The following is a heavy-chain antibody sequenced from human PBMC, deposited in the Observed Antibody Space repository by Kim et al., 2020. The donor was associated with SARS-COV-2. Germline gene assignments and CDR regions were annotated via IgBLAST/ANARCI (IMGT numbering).Heavy chain of an antibody. D-gene: IGHD2-2*01. Sequence: SVKVSCKASGGTFSSYAISWVRQAPGQGLEWMGGIIPIFGTANYAQKFQGRVTITADKSTSTAYMELSSLRSEDTAVYYCASHPGYCSSTSCYAGWFYPWGQGTLVTVSS. J-gene: IGHJ5*02. CDR1: GGTFSSYA. CDR3: ASHPGYCSSTSCYAGWFYP. CDR2: IIPIFGTA. V-gene: IGHV1-69*06.